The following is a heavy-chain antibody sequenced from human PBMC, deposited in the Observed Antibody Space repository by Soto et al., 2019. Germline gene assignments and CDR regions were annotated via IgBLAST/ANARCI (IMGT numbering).Heavy chain of an antibody. V-gene: IGHV3-15*07. J-gene: IGHJ4*02. CDR1: GVSVTNAW. CDR3: TTDNAR. D-gene: IGHD2-8*01. CDR2: IKSMISGGTT. Sequence: EVELVESGGGLVKPGGSLRLSCAASGVSVTNAWMHWLRQAPGKGLEWVGRIKSMISGGTTDYAASVTDRFSISRDDSRNILFLHMGNLKSEDTGVYYCTTDNARGGQGALVTVS.